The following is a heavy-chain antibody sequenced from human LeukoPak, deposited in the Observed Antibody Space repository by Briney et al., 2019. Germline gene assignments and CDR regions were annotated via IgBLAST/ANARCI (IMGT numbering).Heavy chain of an antibody. V-gene: IGHV3-30*03. CDR2: ISYDGSNK. CDR1: GFTFSSYG. Sequence: PGGSLRLSCAASGFTFSSYGMHWVRQAPGKGLEWVAVISYDGSNKYYADSVKGRFTISRDNAKNSLYLQMNSLRAEDTAVYYCASSLGHFDYWGQGTLVTVSS. CDR3: ASSLGHFDY. J-gene: IGHJ4*02. D-gene: IGHD7-27*01.